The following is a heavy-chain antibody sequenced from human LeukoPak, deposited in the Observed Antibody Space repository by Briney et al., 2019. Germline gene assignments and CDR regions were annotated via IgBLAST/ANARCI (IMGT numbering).Heavy chain of an antibody. J-gene: IGHJ4*02. D-gene: IGHD1-1*01. CDR2: IHSSGST. CDR1: GGSISHYY. CDR3: ARGLEVGADRALDY. V-gene: IGHV4-4*07. Sequence: KPSETLSLTCTVSGGSISHYYWSWIRQPAGKGLEWIGRIHSSGSTDYNPSLKSRVTMSVDTSKNQFSAKVNSVAAADTAVYYCARGLEVGADRALDYWGQGTLVTVSS.